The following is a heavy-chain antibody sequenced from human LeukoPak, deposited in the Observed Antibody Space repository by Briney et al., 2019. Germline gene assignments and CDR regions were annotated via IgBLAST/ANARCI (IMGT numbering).Heavy chain of an antibody. CDR1: GYIFTGYY. D-gene: IGHD2-15*01. V-gene: IGHV1-2*02. CDR2: INPNSGDT. Sequence: ASVKVSCKASGYIFTGYYMHWVRQAPGQGLEWMGWINPNSGDTNYAQKFQGRVTMTRDTSISTAYMELSRLRSDDTAVYYCARVACSGGSCYSAYWGQGTLVTVSS. CDR3: ARVACSGGSCYSAY. J-gene: IGHJ4*02.